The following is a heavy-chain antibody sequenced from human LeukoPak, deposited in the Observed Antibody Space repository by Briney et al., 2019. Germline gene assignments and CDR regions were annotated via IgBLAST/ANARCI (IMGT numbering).Heavy chain of an antibody. V-gene: IGHV3-30*02. D-gene: IGHD3-16*02. Sequence: GGSLRLSCAASGFTFSSYGMHWVRQAPGKGLEWVALIRYDGSNKYYADSVKGRFTISRDNSKNTLYLQMNSLRAGDTALYYWAKVGGEDYVYVWGSYLYTEIYWFDPWAREPWSPSPQ. CDR1: GFTFSSYG. CDR2: IRYDGSNK. CDR3: AKVGGEDYVYVWGSYLYTEIYWFDP. J-gene: IGHJ5*02.